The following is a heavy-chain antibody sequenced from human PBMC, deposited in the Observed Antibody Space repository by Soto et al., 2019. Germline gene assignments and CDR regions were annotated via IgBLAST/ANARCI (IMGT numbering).Heavy chain of an antibody. J-gene: IGHJ3*02. CDR2: IRSKAYGGTT. CDR1: GFTFGDYA. V-gene: IGHV3-49*04. Sequence: PGGSLRLSCTASGFTFGDYAMSWVRQAPGKGLEWVGFIRSKAYGGTTEYAASVKGRFTISRDDSKSIAYLQMNSLKTEDTAVYYCTTSISMMVVVIQDAFDIWGQGTMVTVSS. CDR3: TTSISMMVVVIQDAFDI. D-gene: IGHD3-22*01.